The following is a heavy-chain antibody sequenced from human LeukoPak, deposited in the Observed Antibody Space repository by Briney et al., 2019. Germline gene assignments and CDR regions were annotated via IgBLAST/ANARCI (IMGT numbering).Heavy chain of an antibody. Sequence: ASVKVSCKASGYTFTGYYIHWVRQAPGQGLEWMGWINPDSGGTNYVQEFQGRVTMTRYTSISTAYMELSRLRSDDTAVYYCARAQGAYCTNGVCPNWFDPWGQGTLVTVSS. D-gene: IGHD2-8*01. CDR3: ARAQGAYCTNGVCPNWFDP. CDR2: INPDSGGT. V-gene: IGHV1-2*02. J-gene: IGHJ5*02. CDR1: GYTFTGYY.